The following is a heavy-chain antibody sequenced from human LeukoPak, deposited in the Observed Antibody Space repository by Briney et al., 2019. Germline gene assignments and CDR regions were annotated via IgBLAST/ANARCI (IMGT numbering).Heavy chain of an antibody. CDR2: ISSSGGST. V-gene: IGHV3-23*01. J-gene: IGHJ6*02. Sequence: GGSLRLSCAASGSTFSSYATSWVRQAPGKGLEWVSAISSSGGSTYYADSVKGRFTISRDNSKNSLYLQMNSLRAEDTAIYYCAKDRYCSSHSRHPYYYGLDVWGQGTTVTVSS. CDR1: GSTFSSYA. CDR3: AKDRYCSSHSRHPYYYGLDV. D-gene: IGHD2-2*01.